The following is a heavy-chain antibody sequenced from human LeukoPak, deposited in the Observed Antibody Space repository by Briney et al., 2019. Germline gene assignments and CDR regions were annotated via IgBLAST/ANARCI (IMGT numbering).Heavy chain of an antibody. Sequence: SETLSLTCAVYGGSFSGYYWSWIRQPPGKGLEWIGEINHSGSTNYNPSLKSRVTISVDTSKNQFSLKLSSVTAADTAVYYCARCRYSSSLRPNWFDPWGQGTLVTVSS. D-gene: IGHD6-13*01. CDR1: GGSFSGYY. V-gene: IGHV4-34*01. CDR3: ARCRYSSSLRPNWFDP. CDR2: INHSGST. J-gene: IGHJ5*02.